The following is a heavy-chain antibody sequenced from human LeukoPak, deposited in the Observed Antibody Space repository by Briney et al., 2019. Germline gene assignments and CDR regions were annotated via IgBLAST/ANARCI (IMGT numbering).Heavy chain of an antibody. CDR3: TRSMATGYFDY. D-gene: IGHD2/OR15-2a*01. CDR2: IRSKANSYAT. CDR1: GFTFSGSA. V-gene: IGHV3-73*01. J-gene: IGHJ4*02. Sequence: GGSLRLSCAASGFTFSGSAMHWVRQASGKGREWVGRIRSKANSYATAYAASVKGRFTISRDDSKNTAYLQMNSLKTEDTAVYYCTRSMATGYFDYWGQGTLVTVSS.